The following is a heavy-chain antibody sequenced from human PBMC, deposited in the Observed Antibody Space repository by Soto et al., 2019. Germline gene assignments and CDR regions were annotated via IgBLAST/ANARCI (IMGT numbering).Heavy chain of an antibody. CDR1: GFTFSYYT. CDR2: IKQDGSEK. Sequence: PGGSLRLSCVASGFTFSYYTMSWVRQAPGKGLEWVANIKQDGSEKYYVDSVKGRFTISRDNAKNSLYLQMNSLRAEDTAVYYSARDNRDGLFDYWGQGTLVTVSS. J-gene: IGHJ4*02. V-gene: IGHV3-7*01. CDR3: ARDNRDGLFDY.